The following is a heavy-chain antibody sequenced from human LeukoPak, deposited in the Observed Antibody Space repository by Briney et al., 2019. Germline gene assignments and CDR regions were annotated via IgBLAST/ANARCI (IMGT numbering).Heavy chain of an antibody. CDR2: ARYSGNT. CDR3: ARQDVEAAPTMSFLRPWFDP. V-gene: IGHV4-39*01. Sequence: PSETLSLTCTVSGGSISSSSYYWGWIRQPPGKGLEWLGSARYSGNTYYNPSLKSRVTNTSKNQLSLKLNSVTAADTALYYCARQDVEAAPTMSFLRPWFDPWGQGTLVTVSS. J-gene: IGHJ5*02. CDR1: GGSISSSSYY. D-gene: IGHD3-10*02.